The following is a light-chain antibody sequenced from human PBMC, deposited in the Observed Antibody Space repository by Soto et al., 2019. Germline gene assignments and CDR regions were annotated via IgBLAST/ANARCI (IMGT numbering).Light chain of an antibody. J-gene: IGLJ1*01. CDR1: SSDVGTYNL. Sequence: QSVLTQPASVAGSPGQSITISCTGTSSDVGTYNLVSWYQQHPGKAPKLMIYEVSERPSGVSNRFSGSKSGNTASLTISGLQAEDEADYYCCSYAGSSTYYVFGIGTKVPS. V-gene: IGLV2-23*02. CDR2: EVS. CDR3: CSYAGSSTYYV.